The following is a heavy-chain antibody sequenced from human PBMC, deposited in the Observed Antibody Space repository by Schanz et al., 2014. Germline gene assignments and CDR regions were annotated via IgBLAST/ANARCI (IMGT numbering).Heavy chain of an antibody. V-gene: IGHV3-23*04. J-gene: IGHJ4*02. Sequence: EVQLVESGGGLVQPGGSLRLSCAASGFSFSTHAMSWVRQAPGQGLEWVSGINTSGGSRYYAESVKGRFTISRDNSKNLVVLQMNSLRVDGTAVYYCTKEDATALWYFEHWGQGTLVTVSS. CDR1: GFSFSTHA. CDR2: INTSGGSR. CDR3: TKEDATALWYFEH. D-gene: IGHD6-13*01.